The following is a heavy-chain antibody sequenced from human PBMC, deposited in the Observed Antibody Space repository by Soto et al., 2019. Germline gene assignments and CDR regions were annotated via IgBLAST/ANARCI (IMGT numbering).Heavy chain of an antibody. J-gene: IGHJ4*02. D-gene: IGHD3-10*01. CDR1: GDTFSFYS. CDR2: INPILRMS. V-gene: IGHV1-69*02. CDR3: ASSYGSGYRAFDY. Sequence: QVQLVQSGAEVKKPGSSMKVSCKASGDTFSFYSINWVRQAPGLGLEWMGRINPILRMSNYAQRFQGRVTMTADKSTSPVYMELSSLRSEDTAMYYCASSYGSGYRAFDYWGQGALVTVSS.